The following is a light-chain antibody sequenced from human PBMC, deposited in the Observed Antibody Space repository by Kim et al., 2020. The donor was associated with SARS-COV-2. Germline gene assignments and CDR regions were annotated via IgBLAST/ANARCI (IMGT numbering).Light chain of an antibody. CDR3: NSRDSSGNPVV. CDR1: SLRSYY. J-gene: IGLJ2*01. Sequence: SSELTQDPAVSVALGQTVRITCQGDSLRSYYASWYQQKPGQAPVLVIYGKNNRPSGIPDRFSGSSSGNTASLTITWAQAEAEADYYCNSRDSSGNPVVFG. V-gene: IGLV3-19*01. CDR2: GKN.